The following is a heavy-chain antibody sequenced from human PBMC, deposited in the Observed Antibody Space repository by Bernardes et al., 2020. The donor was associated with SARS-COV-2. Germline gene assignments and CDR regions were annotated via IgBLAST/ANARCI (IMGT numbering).Heavy chain of an antibody. CDR3: ARGVPGIAFDV. J-gene: IGHJ3*01. CDR1: GDTFYKNW. V-gene: IGHV5-51*01. CDR2: IYPADSDT. Sequence: GASLQTSGKGSGDTFYKNWSSWVGKIPGKGLEWMGIIYPADSDTRYSPSFRGQVTIPADRSTSTAYLQWSSLKASDTAMYYCARGVPGIAFDVWGQGTMVTVSS. D-gene: IGHD6-13*01.